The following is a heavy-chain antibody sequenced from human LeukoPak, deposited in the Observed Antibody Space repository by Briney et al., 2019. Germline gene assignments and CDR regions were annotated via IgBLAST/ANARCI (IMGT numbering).Heavy chain of an antibody. J-gene: IGHJ6*02. V-gene: IGHV3-30-3*01. D-gene: IGHD3-9*01. CDR2: ISYDGSNK. CDR3: ERDRTSISNTGRTDYYYGMDV. CDR1: GFTFSSYA. Sequence: GRSLRLSCAASGFTFSSYAMHWVRQAPGKGLEWVAVISYDGSNKYYADSVKGRFTISRDNSKNTLYLQMNSLRAEDTAVYYCERDRTSISNTGRTDYYYGMDVWGQGTTVTVSS.